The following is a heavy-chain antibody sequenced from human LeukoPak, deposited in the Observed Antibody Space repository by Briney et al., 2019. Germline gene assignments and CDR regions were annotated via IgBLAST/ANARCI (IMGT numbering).Heavy chain of an antibody. CDR3: ARVKAVAGRFDY. V-gene: IGHV3-21*01. D-gene: IGHD6-19*01. CDR2: ISSSSSYI. J-gene: IGHJ4*02. CDR1: GFTFSSYS. Sequence: SGGSLRLSCAASGFTFSSYSMNWVRQAPGKGLEWVASISSSSSYIYYADSVKGRFTISRDNAKNSLYLQMNSLRAEDTAVYYCARVKAVAGRFDYWGQGTLVTVSS.